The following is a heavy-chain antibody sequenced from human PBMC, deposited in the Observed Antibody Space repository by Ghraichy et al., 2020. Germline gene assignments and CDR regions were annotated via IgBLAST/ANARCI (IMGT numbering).Heavy chain of an antibody. V-gene: IGHV3-23*01. D-gene: IGHD2-15*01. CDR3: AKLSRLEGGY. CDR1: GFTFSTSA. Sequence: GALNISCAASGFTFSTSAMSWVRQAPGKGLELVSTISGNSENTYYTDSVRGRFTISRDNSKSTLYLQMNSLRAEDAAVYYCAKLSRLEGGYWGQGTLVTVSS. J-gene: IGHJ4*02. CDR2: ISGNSENT.